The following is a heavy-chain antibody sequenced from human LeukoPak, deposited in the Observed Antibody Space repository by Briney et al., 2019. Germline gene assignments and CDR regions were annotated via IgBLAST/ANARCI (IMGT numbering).Heavy chain of an antibody. J-gene: IGHJ4*02. CDR3: AKGDSGSYYIRTLPYYFDY. CDR1: GFTFSSYA. Sequence: PGGSLRLSCAASGFTFSSYAMSWVRQAPGKGLEWVSAISGSGGSTYYADSVKGRFTISRDNSKNTLYLQMNSLRAEDTAVYYCAKGDSGSYYIRTLPYYFDYWGQGTLVTVSS. D-gene: IGHD1-26*01. V-gene: IGHV3-23*01. CDR2: ISGSGGST.